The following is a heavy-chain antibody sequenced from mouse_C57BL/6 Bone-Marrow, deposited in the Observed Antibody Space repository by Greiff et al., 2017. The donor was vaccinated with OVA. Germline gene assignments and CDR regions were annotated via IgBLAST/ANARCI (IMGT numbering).Heavy chain of an antibody. CDR1: GYTFTSYG. CDR3: ARTGGLWAWFAY. J-gene: IGHJ3*01. D-gene: IGHD1-1*01. CDR2: IYPRSGNT. V-gene: IGHV1-81*01. Sequence: VQLQQSGAELARPGASVKLSCKASGYTFTSYGISWVKQRTGQGLEWIGEIYPRSGNTYYNEKFQGKATLTADKSSSTAYMELRSLTSEDSAFYFWARTGGLWAWFAYWGQGTLVTVSA.